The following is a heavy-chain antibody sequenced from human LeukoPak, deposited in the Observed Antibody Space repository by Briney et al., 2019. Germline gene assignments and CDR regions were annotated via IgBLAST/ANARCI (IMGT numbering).Heavy chain of an antibody. J-gene: IGHJ4*02. D-gene: IGHD6-19*01. CDR2: ISYDGSNK. CDR3: ASPVSTYSSGWYYFDY. CDR1: GFTFSSYG. Sequence: GGSLRLSCAASGFTFSSYGMHWVRQAPGKGLEWVAVISYDGSNKYYADSVKGRFTISRDNSKNTLYLQMNSMRAEDTAVYYCASPVSTYSSGWYYFDYWGQGTLVTVSS. V-gene: IGHV3-30*03.